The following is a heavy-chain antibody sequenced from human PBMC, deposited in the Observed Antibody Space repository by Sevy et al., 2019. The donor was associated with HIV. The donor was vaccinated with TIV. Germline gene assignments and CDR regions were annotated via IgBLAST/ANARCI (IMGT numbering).Heavy chain of an antibody. CDR3: PRIAFTYCTNDCYHRFDY. CDR2: ISYDGSFK. J-gene: IGHJ4*02. V-gene: IGHV3-30*04. Sequence: GGSLRLSCATSGFSFSQYAFHWVRQAPGKGLDWVSFISYDGSFKKYADSVKGRFTSSRDNSRNTLYLQMNSLRFDDTAVYYCPRIAFTYCTNDCYHRFDYWGQGALVTVSS. CDR1: GFSFSQYA. D-gene: IGHD2-8*01.